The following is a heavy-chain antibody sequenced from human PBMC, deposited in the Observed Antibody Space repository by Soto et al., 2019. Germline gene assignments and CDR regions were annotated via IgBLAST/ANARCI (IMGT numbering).Heavy chain of an antibody. D-gene: IGHD2-2*01. CDR2: IYHSGST. J-gene: IGHJ5*02. Sequence: SETLSLTCAVSGGSISSGGYSWSWIRQPPGKGLEWIGYIYHSGSTYYNPSLKSRVTISVDRSKNQFSLKLSSVTAADTAVYYCARGSTRELLWFDPWGQGTLVTVSS. CDR1: GGSISSGGYS. CDR3: ARGSTRELLWFDP. V-gene: IGHV4-30-2*01.